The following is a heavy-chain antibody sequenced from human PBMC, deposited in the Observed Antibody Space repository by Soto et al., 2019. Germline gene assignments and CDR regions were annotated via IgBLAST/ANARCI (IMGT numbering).Heavy chain of an antibody. J-gene: IGHJ4*02. D-gene: IGHD2-2*01. CDR3: ARPPDGCSCTSCDLDV. CDR1: GYSFISYW. CDR2: IDPSDSYT. Sequence: GESLKISCKGSGYSFISYWISWVRQMPGKGLEWMGRIDPSDSYTNYSPSFQGHVTISADKSISTAYLQWSSLKASDTAMYYCARPPDGCSCTSCDLDVWGQGILVTVSS. V-gene: IGHV5-10-1*01.